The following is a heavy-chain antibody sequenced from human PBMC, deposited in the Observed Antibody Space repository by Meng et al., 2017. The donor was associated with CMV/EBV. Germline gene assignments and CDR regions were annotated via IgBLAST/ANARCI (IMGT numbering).Heavy chain of an antibody. Sequence: QVQGEQVGAGVKKPGASVKVSCKASGYTFTGYYMHWVRQAPGQGLEWMGWINPNSGGTNYAQKFQGRVTMTRDTSISTAYMELSRLRSDDTAVYYCATYIGNYINWYFDLWGRGTLVTVSS. J-gene: IGHJ2*01. CDR2: INPNSGGT. CDR3: ATYIGNYINWYFDL. V-gene: IGHV1-2*02. CDR1: GYTFTGYY. D-gene: IGHD1-7*01.